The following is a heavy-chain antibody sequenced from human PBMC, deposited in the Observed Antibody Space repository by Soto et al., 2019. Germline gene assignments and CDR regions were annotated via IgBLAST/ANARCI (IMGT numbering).Heavy chain of an antibody. V-gene: IGHV3-21*01. D-gene: IGHD4-17*01. CDR1: GFTFSSYS. CDR3: ARDQGIDSRFFDYGDYPYYFDY. Sequence: EVQLVESGGGLVKPGGSLRLSCAASGFTFSSYSMNWVRQAPGEGLEWVSSISSSSSYIYYADSVKGRFTISRDNAKNSLYLQMNSLRAEDTAVYYCARDQGIDSRFFDYGDYPYYFDYWGQGTLVTVSS. CDR2: ISSSSSYI. J-gene: IGHJ4*02.